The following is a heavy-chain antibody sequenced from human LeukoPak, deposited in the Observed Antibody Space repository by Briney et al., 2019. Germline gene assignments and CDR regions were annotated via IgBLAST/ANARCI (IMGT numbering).Heavy chain of an antibody. CDR1: GGSISSSSYY. Sequence: SETLSLTCTVSGGSISSSSYYWSWIRQPAGKGLEWIGRIYTSGSTNYNASLESRVTMSIDTSKNQFSLKLSSLNAADTAVYYCARARYGSGSYYYLDYWGQGTLVTVSS. CDR3: ARARYGSGSYYYLDY. V-gene: IGHV4-61*02. D-gene: IGHD3-10*01. CDR2: IYTSGST. J-gene: IGHJ4*02.